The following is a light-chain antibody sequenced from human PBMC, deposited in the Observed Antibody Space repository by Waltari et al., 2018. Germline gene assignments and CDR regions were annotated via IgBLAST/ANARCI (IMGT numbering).Light chain of an antibody. Sequence: EIVLTQSPATLSLSPGERATLPCRASQSVSSYLAWYQQKPGQAPRLLIYDASNRATGIPARFSGSGSGTDFTLTISSLEPEDFAVYYCQQGSNWPWTFGQGTKLEIK. V-gene: IGKV3-11*01. CDR2: DAS. J-gene: IGKJ2*02. CDR1: QSVSSY. CDR3: QQGSNWPWT.